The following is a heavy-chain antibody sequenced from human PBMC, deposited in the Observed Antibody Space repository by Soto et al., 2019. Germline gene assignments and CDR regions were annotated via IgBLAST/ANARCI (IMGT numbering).Heavy chain of an antibody. Sequence: QVQLQESGPGLVKPSQTLSLTCTVSGGSISSGGYYWSWIRQHPGKGLEWIGYIYYSGSTYYNPALKSRVTISVGTAKNQFSLKLSSVTAADTAVYYCARDGIAAAGSYYYGMDVWGQGTTVTVSS. V-gene: IGHV4-31*03. CDR3: ARDGIAAAGSYYYGMDV. CDR2: IYYSGST. CDR1: GGSISSGGYY. D-gene: IGHD6-13*01. J-gene: IGHJ6*02.